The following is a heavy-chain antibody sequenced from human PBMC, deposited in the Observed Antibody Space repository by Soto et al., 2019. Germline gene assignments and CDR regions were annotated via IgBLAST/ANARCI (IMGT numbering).Heavy chain of an antibody. V-gene: IGHV3-9*01. CDR2: INWKSDI. Sequence: GGSLRLSCAVSGFTFDDNAMHWVRQAPEKGLEWVSGINWKSDIGYADSVKGRFTISRDNAENSLYLQMNSLRAEDTAMYYCARGTVSSDFDYWGQGTLVTVSS. CDR3: ARGTVSSDFDY. CDR1: GFTFDDNA. D-gene: IGHD4-17*01. J-gene: IGHJ4*02.